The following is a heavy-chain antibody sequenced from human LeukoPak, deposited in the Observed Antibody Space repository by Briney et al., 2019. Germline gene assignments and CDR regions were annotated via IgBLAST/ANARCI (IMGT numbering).Heavy chain of an antibody. V-gene: IGHV5-51*01. CDR2: IYPTDSET. Sequence: KCGESLQISCKGSGYNFLTSWIGWVRQLPGKGLEWMGIIYPTDSETRFSPSFQGQVTISVDKSNTTAYLQWSSLKASDTAICYCALRSGNDDAYDFWGQGTMVTVSS. D-gene: IGHD1-1*01. CDR3: ALRSGNDDAYDF. J-gene: IGHJ3*01. CDR1: GYNFLTSW.